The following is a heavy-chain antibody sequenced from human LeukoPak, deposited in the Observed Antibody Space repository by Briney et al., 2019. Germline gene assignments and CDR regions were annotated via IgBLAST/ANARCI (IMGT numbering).Heavy chain of an antibody. CDR1: GGSISSYY. D-gene: IGHD6-19*01. CDR2: IHYSGST. V-gene: IGHV4-59*01. CDR3: ARGTGYSSGWYVDWFDP. J-gene: IGHJ5*02. Sequence: PSETLSLTCTVSGGSISSYYWSWIRQSPGKGLEWIGYIHYSGSTNYNPTLKSRVTISEDTSKNQFSLKLSSVTTADTAVYYCARGTGYSSGWYVDWFDPWGQGTLVTVSS.